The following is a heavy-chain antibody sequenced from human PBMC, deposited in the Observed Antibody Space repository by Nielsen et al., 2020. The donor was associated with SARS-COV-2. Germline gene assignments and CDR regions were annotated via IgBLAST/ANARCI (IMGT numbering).Heavy chain of an antibody. CDR3: ATLSTADAFDI. J-gene: IGHJ3*02. CDR2: INHSGST. Sequence: WIRQPPGKGVEWIGEINHSGSTNYNPCRKSGVTISVDTSKKQLPLKRSSVTAADTALYYCATLSTADAFDIWGQGTMVTVSS. V-gene: IGHV4-34*01. D-gene: IGHD2-2*01.